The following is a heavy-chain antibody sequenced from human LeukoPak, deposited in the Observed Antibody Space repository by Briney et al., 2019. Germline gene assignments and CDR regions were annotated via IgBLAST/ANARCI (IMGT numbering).Heavy chain of an antibody. D-gene: IGHD3-22*01. CDR3: AKAGYYYDSSGYYHDLVDY. CDR1: GFTFSSYA. CDR2: IIGSGGST. V-gene: IGHV3-23*01. Sequence: GGSLRLSCAASGFTFSSYAMSWVRQAPGKGLEWVSAIIGSGGSTYYADSVKGRFTISRDNSKNTLYLQMNSLRAEDTAVYYCAKAGYYYDSSGYYHDLVDYWGQGTLVTVSS. J-gene: IGHJ4*02.